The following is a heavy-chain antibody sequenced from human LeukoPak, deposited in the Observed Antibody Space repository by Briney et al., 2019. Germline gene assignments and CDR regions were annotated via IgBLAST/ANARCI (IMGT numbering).Heavy chain of an antibody. CDR2: ISSNGGST. J-gene: IGHJ4*02. D-gene: IGHD5-24*01. Sequence: GGSLRLSCAASGFTFSGYAMHWVRQAPGKGLEYVSAISSNGGSTYYANSVKGRFTISRDNSKNTLYLQMGSLRAEDMAVYYCARVGWLQLMVDYWGQGTLVTVSS. V-gene: IGHV3-64*01. CDR3: ARVGWLQLMVDY. CDR1: GFTFSGYA.